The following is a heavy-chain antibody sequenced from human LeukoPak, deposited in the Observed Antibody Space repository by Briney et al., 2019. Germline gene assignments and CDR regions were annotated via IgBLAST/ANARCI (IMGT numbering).Heavy chain of an antibody. D-gene: IGHD6-13*01. Sequence: GGSLRLSCAASGFTFSSYGMHWVRQAPGKGLEWVAVISYDGSNKYYADSVKGRFTISRDNSKNTLYLQMNSLRAEDTAVYYCAKTLYSSSWHSSYYYYYYCMDVWGQGTTVTVSS. CDR2: ISYDGSNK. CDR3: AKTLYSSSWHSSYYYYYYCMDV. CDR1: GFTFSSYG. J-gene: IGHJ6*02. V-gene: IGHV3-30*18.